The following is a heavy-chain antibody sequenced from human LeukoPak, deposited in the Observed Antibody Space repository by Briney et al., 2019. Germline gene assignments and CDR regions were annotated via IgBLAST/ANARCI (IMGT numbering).Heavy chain of an antibody. V-gene: IGHV3-7*01. CDR2: IKQDGSEK. CDR1: GFTFSSYS. CDR3: AKVGTISWYMDY. J-gene: IGHJ4*02. Sequence: GGSLRLSCAASGFTFSSYSMSWVRQAPGKGLEWVANIKQDGSEKYYVDSVKGRFTISRDNAKNSLYVQMNSLRAEDTAVYYCAKVGTISWYMDYWGQGILVTVSS. D-gene: IGHD6-13*01.